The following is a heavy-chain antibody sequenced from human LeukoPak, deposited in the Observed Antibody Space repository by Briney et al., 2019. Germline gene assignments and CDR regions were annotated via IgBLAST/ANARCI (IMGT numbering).Heavy chain of an antibody. CDR1: GGSISSYY. J-gene: IGHJ5*02. D-gene: IGHD6-19*01. V-gene: IGHV4-59*08. Sequence: PSETLSLTCTVSGGSISSYYWSWIRQPPGKGLEWIGYIYYSGSTNYNPSHKSRVTISVDTSKNQFSLKLSSVTAADTAVYYCARHGYSSGWYVPTWFDPWGQGTLVTVSS. CDR3: ARHGYSSGWYVPTWFDP. CDR2: IYYSGST.